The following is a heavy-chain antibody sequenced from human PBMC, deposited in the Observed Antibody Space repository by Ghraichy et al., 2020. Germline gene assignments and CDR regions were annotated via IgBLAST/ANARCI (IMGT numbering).Heavy chain of an antibody. CDR1: GGTFSSYA. J-gene: IGHJ5*02. Sequence: SVKVSCKASGGTFSSYAISWVRQAPGQGLEWMGGIIPIFGTANYAQKFQGRVTITADESTSTAYMELSSLRSEDTAVYYCARAAGGDGGSCYSFLRRGRGCWFDPWGQGTLVTVSS. V-gene: IGHV1-69*13. CDR2: IIPIFGTA. CDR3: ARAAGGDGGSCYSFLRRGRGCWFDP. D-gene: IGHD2-15*01.